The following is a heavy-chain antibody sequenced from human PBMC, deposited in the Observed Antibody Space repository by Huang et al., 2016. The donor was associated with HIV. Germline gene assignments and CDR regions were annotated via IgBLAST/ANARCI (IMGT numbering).Heavy chain of an antibody. CDR1: GGSISSGGYY. CDR3: GRFSYYSDSTISQYLQL. CDR2: IYYSGST. Sequence: QVHLQESGPGLVKPSQTLSLTCTVSGGSISSGGYYWTWIRQPPGKGLEVIGYIYYSGSTYYNPSLKGRVTISVDTSKNQFSLKVTSMTAADTAVYYCGRFSYYSDSTISQYLQLWGQGALVTVSS. J-gene: IGHJ1*01. V-gene: IGHV4-30-4*08. D-gene: IGHD3-22*01.